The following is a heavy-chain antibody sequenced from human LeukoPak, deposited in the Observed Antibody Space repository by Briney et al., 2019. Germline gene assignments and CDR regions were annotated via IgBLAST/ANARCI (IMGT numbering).Heavy chain of an antibody. J-gene: IGHJ4*02. Sequence: GGSLRLSCAASGLTFSIYGMHWVRQAPGKGLEWVAVIWYDGSNKYYADSVKGRFTISRDNSKNTLYLQMNSLRAEDTAVYYCARDGLRLHSVYWGQGTLVTVSS. D-gene: IGHD3-16*01. CDR2: IWYDGSNK. CDR1: GLTFSIYG. V-gene: IGHV3-33*01. CDR3: ARDGLRLHSVY.